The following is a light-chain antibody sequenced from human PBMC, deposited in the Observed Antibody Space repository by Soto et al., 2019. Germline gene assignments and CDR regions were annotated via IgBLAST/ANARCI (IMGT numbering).Light chain of an antibody. J-gene: IGLJ1*01. Sequence: QSVLTQPRSVSGSPGQSVTVSCIGTSSDVGGYNSVSWYQEHPGKAPKLMIYDVIKRPSGVPDRFSGSKSGNTASLTISGLLAEDDADYYCCSYVGSYSYVFGTGTKVTVL. CDR3: CSYVGSYSYV. V-gene: IGLV2-11*01. CDR1: SSDVGGYNS. CDR2: DVI.